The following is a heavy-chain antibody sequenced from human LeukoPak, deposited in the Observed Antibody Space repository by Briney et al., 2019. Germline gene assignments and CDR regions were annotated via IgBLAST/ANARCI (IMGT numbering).Heavy chain of an antibody. D-gene: IGHD3-10*01. V-gene: IGHV3-48*01. CDR1: GFTFSSYS. J-gene: IGHJ5*02. CDR3: ARDGWFGDNNWFDP. CDR2: ISSASNTI. Sequence: PGESLRLSCAASGFTFSSYSMNWVRQAPGKGLEWVSYISSASNTIYYADSVKGRFTISRDNAKNSLYLQMNSLIAEDTAMYYCARDGWFGDNNWFDPWGQGTLVTVSS.